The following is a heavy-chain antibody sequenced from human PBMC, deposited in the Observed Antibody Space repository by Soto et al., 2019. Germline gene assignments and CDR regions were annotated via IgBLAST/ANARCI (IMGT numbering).Heavy chain of an antibody. D-gene: IGHD2-15*01. Sequence: QVQLVESGGGVVQPGRSLRLSCAASGFTFSNYAMHWVRQAPGGGLEWVSVISFSGSRTVSVDYVKGRFTVSRDNSKNPVYLQMNGLRVEETAVYFCVRGDREDIAVVVGARPGDYGMDVWGHGTTVTVSS. J-gene: IGHJ6*02. CDR3: VRGDREDIAVVVGARPGDYGMDV. V-gene: IGHV3-30-3*01. CDR2: ISFSGSRT. CDR1: GFTFSNYA.